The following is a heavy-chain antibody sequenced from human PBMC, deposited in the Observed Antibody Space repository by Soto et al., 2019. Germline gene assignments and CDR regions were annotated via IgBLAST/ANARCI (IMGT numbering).Heavy chain of an antibody. J-gene: IGHJ4*02. CDR3: AKKHSSGTFDY. Sequence: GGSLRLSCAASGFSFGNYAMSWVRQAPGKGLEWVSGIRGSGGRTDYADSVKGRFTISRDNSKNTLYLQMNSLRAEDAAIYYCAKKHSSGTFDYWGQGTLVTVSS. CDR2: IRGSGGRT. V-gene: IGHV3-23*01. D-gene: IGHD3-22*01. CDR1: GFSFGNYA.